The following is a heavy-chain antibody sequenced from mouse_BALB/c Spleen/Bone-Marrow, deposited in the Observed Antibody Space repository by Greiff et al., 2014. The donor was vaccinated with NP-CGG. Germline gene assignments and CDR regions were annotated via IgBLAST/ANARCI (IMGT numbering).Heavy chain of an antibody. V-gene: IGHV1-26*01. CDR3: ARPIYDGYSAAMDY. J-gene: IGHJ4*01. D-gene: IGHD2-3*01. CDR1: GYSFTGYY. CDR2: VNPYDGGT. Sequence: EVQLQQSGPDLVKPGASVKISCKASGYSFTGYYMHWVEQSHGESLEWIGRVNPYDGGTSYNQKFKDKAILTVDKSSSTAYMELRSLTYEDSAVYYCARPIYDGYSAAMDYWGQGTSVTVSS.